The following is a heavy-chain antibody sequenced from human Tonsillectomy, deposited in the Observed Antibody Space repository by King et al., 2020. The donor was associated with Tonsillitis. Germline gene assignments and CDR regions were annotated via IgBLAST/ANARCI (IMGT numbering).Heavy chain of an antibody. CDR2: ISPYNGNT. CDR1: GYTFINYG. J-gene: IGHJ4*02. Sequence: VQLVESGVEVKKPGTSVKVSCKASGYTFINYGINWVRQAPGQGLEWMGWISPYNGNTHYAQNLQGRVTVTTDTSTSTAYMELRSLRSDDTAVYYCARTYYYGWGSSYNEADDYWGQGTLVIVSS. CDR3: ARTYYYGWGSSYNEADDY. V-gene: IGHV1-18*01. D-gene: IGHD3-10*01.